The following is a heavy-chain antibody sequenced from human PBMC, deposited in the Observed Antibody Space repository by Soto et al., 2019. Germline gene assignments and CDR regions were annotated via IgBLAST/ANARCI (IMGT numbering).Heavy chain of an antibody. CDR1: GFTFSSYA. V-gene: IGHV3-23*01. CDR2: ISGSGGST. CDR3: VTQEGDYGWFDP. D-gene: IGHD4-17*01. Sequence: GGSLRLSCAASGFTFSSYAMSWVRQAPGKGLEWVSAISGSGGSTYYADSVKGRFTISRDNSKNTLYLQMNSLRAEDTAVYYCVTQEGDYGWFDPWGQGTLVTVSS. J-gene: IGHJ5*02.